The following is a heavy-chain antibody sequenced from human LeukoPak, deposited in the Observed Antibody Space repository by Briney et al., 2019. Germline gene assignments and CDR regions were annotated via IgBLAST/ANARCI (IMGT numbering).Heavy chain of an antibody. CDR2: ISSDGSST. V-gene: IGHV3-74*01. Sequence: GGSLRLSCAASGFTLGSHWMHWVRQAPGKGLVWVTRISSDGSSTRYADPVKGRFTISRDNAKNTLYLQMSSLRAEDTAVYFCARQSGGFYGSSGYYSDSWGQGTLVTVSS. CDR3: ARQSGGFYGSSGYYSDS. CDR1: GFTLGSHW. D-gene: IGHD3-22*01. J-gene: IGHJ4*02.